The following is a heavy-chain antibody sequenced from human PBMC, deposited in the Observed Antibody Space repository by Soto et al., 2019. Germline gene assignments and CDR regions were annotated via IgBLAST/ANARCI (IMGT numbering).Heavy chain of an antibody. D-gene: IGHD2-21*01. CDR3: ARLVNIFDFDY. CDR1: WSSFTNYW. V-gene: IGHV5-51*01. J-gene: IGHJ4*02. Sequence: GVTLEICGQGSWSSFTNYWIGWGRQMPGKGLEWMGIIYPGDSDTRYSPSFQGQVTISADKSISTAYLQWSSLNASDTALYYCARLVNIFDFDYCRQGPLVTVSS. CDR2: IYPGDSDT.